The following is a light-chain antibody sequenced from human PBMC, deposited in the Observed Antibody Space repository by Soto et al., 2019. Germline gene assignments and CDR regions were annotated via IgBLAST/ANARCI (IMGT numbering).Light chain of an antibody. J-gene: IGKJ1*01. CDR3: QHRSGWPPWT. CDR2: DVS. CDR1: QSVSTY. V-gene: IGKV3-11*01. Sequence: EIVLTQSPATLSLCPGERATLSCRASQSVSTYLAWYQQKPGQAPRLLIYDVSDRATGIPARFSGSGSGTNFTLTISGLEPEDFAVYYCQHRSGWPPWTFGQGTKVQI.